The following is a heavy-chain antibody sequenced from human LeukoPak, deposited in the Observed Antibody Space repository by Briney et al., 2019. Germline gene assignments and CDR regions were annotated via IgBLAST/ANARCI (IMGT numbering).Heavy chain of an antibody. V-gene: IGHV3-30*03. CDR2: ISYDGSNK. D-gene: IGHD3-10*02. J-gene: IGHJ5*02. Sequence: SGGSLRLSCAASGFTFSSCGMHWVRQAPGKGLEWVAVISYDGSNKYYADSVKGRFTISRDNSKNSLFLQMNSLRAEDTAVYYCARGLGSSNYDVGNLWGQGTLVTVSS. CDR1: GFTFSSCG. CDR3: ARGLGSSNYDVGNL.